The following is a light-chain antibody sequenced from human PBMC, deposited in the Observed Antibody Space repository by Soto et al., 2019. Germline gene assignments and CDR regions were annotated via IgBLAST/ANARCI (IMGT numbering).Light chain of an antibody. CDR2: DAS. Sequence: EIVLTQSPATLSLSPGERATLSCRASQSVSSYLAWYQQKPGQAPRLLIYDASNRATGIPARFSGSGSGTDFTLTISSLEPEDFAVYYCHQRSHWPLTFGQGTKVEIK. CDR1: QSVSSY. V-gene: IGKV3-11*01. J-gene: IGKJ1*01. CDR3: HQRSHWPLT.